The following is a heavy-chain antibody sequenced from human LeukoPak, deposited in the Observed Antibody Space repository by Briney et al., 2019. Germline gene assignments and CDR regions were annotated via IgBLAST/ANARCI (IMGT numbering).Heavy chain of an antibody. Sequence: SETLSLTCTVSGGSISNYYWTWIRQPAGKGLEWIGRIYNSGTTNYNPSLKSRVTMSVDTSKNQFSLKLSSVTAADTGVYYCARGRASHDYWGQGTLVTVSS. J-gene: IGHJ4*02. CDR1: GGSISNYY. V-gene: IGHV4-4*07. CDR3: ARGRASHDY. CDR2: IYNSGTT.